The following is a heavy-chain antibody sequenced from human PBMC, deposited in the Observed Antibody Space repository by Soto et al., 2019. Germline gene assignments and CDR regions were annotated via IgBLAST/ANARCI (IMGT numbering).Heavy chain of an antibody. J-gene: IGHJ4*02. D-gene: IGHD6-19*01. CDR2: IYYSGSS. Sequence: SETLSLTCTVSTVSVSSFYWSWIRQPPGKGLEWIGYIYYSGSSDYNPSLKSRVTISVDTSKNQLSLKLSSVTAADTAVYFCARIAPGYSSTYPFGNWGKGTLVTVSS. V-gene: IGHV4-59*02. CDR3: ARIAPGYSSTYPFGN. CDR1: TVSVSSFY.